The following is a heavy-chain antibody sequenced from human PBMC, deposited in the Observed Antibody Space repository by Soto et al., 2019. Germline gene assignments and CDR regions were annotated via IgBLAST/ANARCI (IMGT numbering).Heavy chain of an antibody. V-gene: IGHV4-30-4*01. Sequence: TLSLTCTVSGGSISSGDAYWSWIRQPPGKGLEWIGYIYYSGSTYYNPSLKSRVTISVDTSKNQFSLRLSSVTAADTAVYCCARSNWNYDNYYYYGLDVWGQGTTVTASS. CDR3: ARSNWNYDNYYYYGLDV. D-gene: IGHD1-7*01. J-gene: IGHJ6*02. CDR2: IYYSGST. CDR1: GGSISSGDAY.